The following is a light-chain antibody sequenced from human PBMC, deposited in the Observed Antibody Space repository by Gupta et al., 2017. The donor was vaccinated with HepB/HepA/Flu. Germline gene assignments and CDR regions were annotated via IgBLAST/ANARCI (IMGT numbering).Light chain of an antibody. CDR1: NNNVGNQG. V-gene: IGLV10-54*04. Sequence: QAGLTQPPSVSTALGQNATLTCPGNNNNVGNQGAAWLQQHQGHPPKLLSYRNKNRPSGISERFSASRSGNTASLTITGLQSEDEADYYCSAWDNSLGAWVFGGGTKLTVL. CDR3: SAWDNSLGAWV. CDR2: RNK. J-gene: IGLJ3*02.